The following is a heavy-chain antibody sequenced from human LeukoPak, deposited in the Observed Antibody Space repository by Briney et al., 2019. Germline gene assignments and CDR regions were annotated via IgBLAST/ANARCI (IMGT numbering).Heavy chain of an antibody. CDR3: ARETQAVYSSSFSM. V-gene: IGHV3-7*01. Sequence: GGSLRISCAASGFTFSSYWMSWVRQAPGKGLEWVANIKQDGSEKYYVDSVKGRFTISRDNAKNSLYLQMNSLRAEDTAVYYCARETQAVYSSSFSMWGQGTLVTVSS. CDR2: IKQDGSEK. J-gene: IGHJ4*02. CDR1: GFTFSSYW. D-gene: IGHD6-6*01.